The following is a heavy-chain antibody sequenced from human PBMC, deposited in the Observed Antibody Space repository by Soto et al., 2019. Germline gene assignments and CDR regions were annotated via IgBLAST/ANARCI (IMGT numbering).Heavy chain of an antibody. CDR2: ISAYNGNT. CDR1: GYTFTSYG. CDR3: AREGRGGTIFGPPSGYYGMDV. D-gene: IGHD3-3*01. V-gene: IGHV1-18*01. J-gene: IGHJ6*02. Sequence: ASVKVSCKASGYTFTSYGISWVRQAPGQGLEWMGWISAYNGNTNYAQKLQGRVTMTTDTSTSTAYMELRSLRSDDTAAYYCAREGRGGTIFGPPSGYYGMDVWGQGTTVTVSS.